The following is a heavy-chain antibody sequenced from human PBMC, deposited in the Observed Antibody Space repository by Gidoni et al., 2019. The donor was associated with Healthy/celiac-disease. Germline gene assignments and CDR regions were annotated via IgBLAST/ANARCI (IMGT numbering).Heavy chain of an antibody. Sequence: QVQLVEAGGGVVQTGRSLRLSSAAAGCTFRIYAMHGVRQALGKGLEWVAVISYDGCYIYYADSVKGRFTISRDNSKNTLYLQMNSLSAEDTAVYYCARATTYLLLWFGELFGAFVIWGQGTMVTVSP. D-gene: IGHD3-10*01. V-gene: IGHV3-30-3*01. CDR2: ISYDGCYI. J-gene: IGHJ3*02. CDR3: ARATTYLLLWFGELFGAFVI. CDR1: GCTFRIYA.